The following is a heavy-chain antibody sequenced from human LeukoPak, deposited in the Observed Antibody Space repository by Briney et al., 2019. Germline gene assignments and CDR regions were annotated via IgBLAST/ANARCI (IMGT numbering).Heavy chain of an antibody. Sequence: ASVKVSCKASGYTFTDYYTHWVRQAPGQGLEWMGWINPNSGGTNYAQKFQGRVTMTRDTSISTAYMELSRLRSDDTAVYYCARYQVIVSYDYWGQGTLVTVSS. J-gene: IGHJ4*02. CDR2: INPNSGGT. D-gene: IGHD2-21*01. V-gene: IGHV1-2*02. CDR3: ARYQVIVSYDY. CDR1: GYTFTDYY.